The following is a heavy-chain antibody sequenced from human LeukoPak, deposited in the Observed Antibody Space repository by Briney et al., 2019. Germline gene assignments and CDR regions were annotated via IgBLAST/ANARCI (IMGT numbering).Heavy chain of an antibody. CDR1: GFTFSSYS. V-gene: IGHV3-21*01. CDR2: ISSSSSYI. J-gene: IGHJ4*02. CDR3: ARDLSVAAAADY. Sequence: GGSLRLSCAASGFTFSSYSMNWVRQAPGEGLEWVSSISSSSSYIYYADSVKGRFTISRDNAKNSLYLQMNSLRAEDTAVYYCARDLSVAAAADYWGQGTLVTVSS. D-gene: IGHD6-13*01.